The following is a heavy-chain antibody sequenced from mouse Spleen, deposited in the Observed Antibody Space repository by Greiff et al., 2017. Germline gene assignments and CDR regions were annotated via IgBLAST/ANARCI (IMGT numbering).Heavy chain of an antibody. D-gene: IGHD2-5*01. CDR2: IYYSGTI. J-gene: IGHJ2*01. CDR1: GISITTGNYR. Sequence: DVKLQESGPGLVKPSQTVFLTCTVTGISITTGNYRWSWIRQFPGNKLEWIGYIYYSGTITYNPSLTSRTTITRDTPKNQFFLEMNSLTAEDTATYYCARERGYSNFFDYWGQGTTLTVSS. CDR3: ARERGYSNFFDY. V-gene: IGHV3-5*01.